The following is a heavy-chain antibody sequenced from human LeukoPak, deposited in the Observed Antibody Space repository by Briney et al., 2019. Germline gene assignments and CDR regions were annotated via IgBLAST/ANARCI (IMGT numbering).Heavy chain of an antibody. CDR3: AKLKYDSSGYYFDY. D-gene: IGHD3-22*01. CDR1: GFTFSNYA. J-gene: IGHJ4*02. Sequence: GGSLRLSCAASGFTFSNYAMSWVRQAPGKGLEWVSSLTGSGGSTYYADSVKGRFTISRDNSKNTLYLQMNSLRAEDTTVYYCAKLKYDSSGYYFDYWGQGTLVTVSS. CDR2: LTGSGGST. V-gene: IGHV3-23*01.